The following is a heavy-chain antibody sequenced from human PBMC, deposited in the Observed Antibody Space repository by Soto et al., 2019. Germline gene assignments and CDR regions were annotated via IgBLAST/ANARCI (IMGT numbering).Heavy chain of an antibody. V-gene: IGHV4-59*01. Sequence: PSETLSLTCTVSGGSINGNYWTWLRHSPTNGLEWIGYFHFSGSTKYNPSLESRLTISADTSKNQIYLTLSSVTAADTAVYYCARASGHSHGYDEFFDHWAEGFLVTVTA. CDR2: FHFSGST. CDR3: ARASGHSHGYDEFFDH. D-gene: IGHD5-18*01. CDR1: GGSINGNY. J-gene: IGHJ4*01.